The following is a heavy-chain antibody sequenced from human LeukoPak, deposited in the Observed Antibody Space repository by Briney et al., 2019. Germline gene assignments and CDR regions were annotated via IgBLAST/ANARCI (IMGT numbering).Heavy chain of an antibody. CDR2: IGGSGGST. J-gene: IGHJ4*02. CDR1: GFTFSSYA. Sequence: GSLRLSCAASGFTFSSYAMSWVRQAPGKGLEWVSSIGGSGGSTYYADSVKGRFTISRDNSKNTLYLQMNSLRAEDTAVYYCAKVETAAAATLRGFDYWGQGTLVTVSS. V-gene: IGHV3-23*01. CDR3: AKVETAAAATLRGFDY. D-gene: IGHD6-13*01.